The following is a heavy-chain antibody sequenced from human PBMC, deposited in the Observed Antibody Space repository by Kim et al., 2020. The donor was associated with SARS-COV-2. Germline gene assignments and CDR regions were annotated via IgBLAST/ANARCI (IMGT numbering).Heavy chain of an antibody. Sequence: GGSLRLSCTASGFTFSSYEMNWVRQIPGKGLEWVSYITAYGSLTFYADSVKGRFIVSRDNAKNSLYLQMNSLRVEDTAVYYCAREKLSTVGDASDIGGQGTMVTVSS. D-gene: IGHD3-10*01. CDR1: GFTFSSYE. V-gene: IGHV3-48*03. J-gene: IGHJ3*02. CDR2: ITAYGSLT. CDR3: AREKLSTVGDASDI.